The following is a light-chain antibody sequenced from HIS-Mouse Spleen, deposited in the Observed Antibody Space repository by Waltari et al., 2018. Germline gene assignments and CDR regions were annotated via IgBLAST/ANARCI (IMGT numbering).Light chain of an antibody. V-gene: IGLV3-10*01. Sequence: SYELTQPPSVSVSPGQTARNTCPGDALPKKYAYWYQQKSGQDHVLVIYEDSKRPSGIPERFSGSSSGTMATLTISGAQVEDEADYYCYSTDSSGNHRVFGGGTKLTVL. J-gene: IGLJ2*01. CDR2: EDS. CDR3: YSTDSSGNHRV. CDR1: ALPKKY.